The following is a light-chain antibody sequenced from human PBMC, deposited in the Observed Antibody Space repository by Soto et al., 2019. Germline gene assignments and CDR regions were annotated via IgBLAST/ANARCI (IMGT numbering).Light chain of an antibody. CDR3: MQGTHWPIT. V-gene: IGKV2-28*01. CDR2: LGS. Sequence: DIVMTQSPLSLPVTPGEPSSISCRSSQSRLHSNGYNYLDWYLQKPGQSPQLLIYLGSNRDSGVPARFSGSGSGTDFALKISRVEAEDVGVYYCMQGTHWPITYGQGTRLEIK. J-gene: IGKJ5*01. CDR1: QSRLHSNGYNY.